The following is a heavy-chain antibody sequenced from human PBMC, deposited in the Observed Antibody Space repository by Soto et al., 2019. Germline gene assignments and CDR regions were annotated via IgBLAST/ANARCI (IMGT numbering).Heavy chain of an antibody. J-gene: IGHJ6*02. V-gene: IGHV3-53*01. CDR2: IYSGGTT. CDR1: GFTVSSNY. CDR3: ASNPYYDFWRGYSPYYYGMDV. D-gene: IGHD3-3*01. Sequence: GGSLRLSCAASGFTVSSNYMSWVRQAPGKGLEWVSVIYSGGTTYYADSVKGRFTISRDNSKNTLYLQMNSLRAEDTAVYYCASNPYYDFWRGYSPYYYGMDVWGQGTTVTVSS.